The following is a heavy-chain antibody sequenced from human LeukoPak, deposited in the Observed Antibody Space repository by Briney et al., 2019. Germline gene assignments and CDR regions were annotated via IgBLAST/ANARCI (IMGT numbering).Heavy chain of an antibody. CDR3: AKDLDVVVVAATEIDAFDI. J-gene: IGHJ3*02. D-gene: IGHD2-15*01. CDR1: GFTFSSYA. CDR2: ISGSGGNT. Sequence: GGSLRLSCAASGFTFSSYAMSWVRQAPGKGLEWVSAISGSGGNTYYADSVKGRFTISRDNSKNTLYLQMNSLRAEDTAVYYCAKDLDVVVVAATEIDAFDIWGQGTMVTVSS. V-gene: IGHV3-23*01.